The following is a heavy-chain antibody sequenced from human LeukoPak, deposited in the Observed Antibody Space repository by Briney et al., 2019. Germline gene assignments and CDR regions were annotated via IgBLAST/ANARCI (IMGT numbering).Heavy chain of an antibody. Sequence: PSQTLSLTCTVSGGSISSGSYYWSWIRQPAGKGLEWIGRIYTSGSTNYNPSLKSRVTISVDTSKNQFSLKLSSVTAADTAVYYCARAALLYYYDSSGTGNAFDIWGQGTMVTVSS. CDR2: IYTSGST. J-gene: IGHJ3*02. V-gene: IGHV4-61*02. CDR1: GGSISSGSYY. D-gene: IGHD3-22*01. CDR3: ARAALLYYYDSSGTGNAFDI.